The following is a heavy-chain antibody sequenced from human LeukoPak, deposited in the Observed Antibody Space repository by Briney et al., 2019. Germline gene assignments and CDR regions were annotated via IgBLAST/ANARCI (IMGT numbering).Heavy chain of an antibody. CDR3: AKELAAPGKPLDY. CDR1: GFTFSSYS. J-gene: IGHJ4*02. Sequence: PGGSLRLSCVASGFTFSSYSMTWVRQAPGKGLEWISSISSSSASTYYADSVKGRFTISRDNSKNTLYLQMNSLRAEDTAVYFCAKELAAPGKPLDYWGQGTLVTVSS. D-gene: IGHD6-13*01. V-gene: IGHV3-23*01. CDR2: ISSSSAST.